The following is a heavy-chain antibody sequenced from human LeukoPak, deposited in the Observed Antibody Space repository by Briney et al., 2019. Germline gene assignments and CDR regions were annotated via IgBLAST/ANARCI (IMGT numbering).Heavy chain of an antibody. CDR1: GITLSNYG. CDR3: AKRGVVIRVILVGFHKEAYYFDS. V-gene: IGHV3-23*01. J-gene: IGHJ4*02. CDR2: VSDSGGRT. D-gene: IGHD3-10*01. Sequence: QSGGSLRLSCAVSGITLSNYGKSWVRQAPGKGLEWVAGVSDSGGRTNYADSVKGRFTISRDNSKNTLYLQMNSLRAEDTAVYFCAKRGVVIRVILVGFHKEAYYFDSWGQGVVVTVSS.